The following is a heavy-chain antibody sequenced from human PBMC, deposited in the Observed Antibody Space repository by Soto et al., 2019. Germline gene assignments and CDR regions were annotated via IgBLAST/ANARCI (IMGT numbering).Heavy chain of an antibody. V-gene: IGHV1-18*01. J-gene: IGHJ2*01. D-gene: IGHD6-19*01. CDR1: GYTFITSG. CDR3: ARGRYFATTHRQWWYFDF. Sequence: QVELMQSGPEVKRPGTSVKVSCKASGYTFITSGINWVRQTPGQPLEWLGWISPANGDKKYAQKFKDRVILTSETSTDTVNMELTNLRSDDTAVYFCARGRYFATTHRQWWYFDFWGRGTPVTVSS. CDR2: ISPANGDK.